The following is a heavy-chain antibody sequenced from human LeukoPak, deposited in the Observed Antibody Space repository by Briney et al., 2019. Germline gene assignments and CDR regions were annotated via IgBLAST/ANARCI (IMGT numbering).Heavy chain of an antibody. V-gene: IGHV4-4*07. Sequence: PSETLSLTCTVSGDSISNYYWSWIRQPAGKGLEWIGRIYTSGSTNYNPSLNSRVTISVDTSKNQFSLKLNSVTAADTAVYYCARGDSSWPYYFDCWGQGTLVTVSS. CDR2: IYTSGST. CDR3: ARGDSSWPYYFDC. CDR1: GDSISNYY. J-gene: IGHJ4*02. D-gene: IGHD6-13*01.